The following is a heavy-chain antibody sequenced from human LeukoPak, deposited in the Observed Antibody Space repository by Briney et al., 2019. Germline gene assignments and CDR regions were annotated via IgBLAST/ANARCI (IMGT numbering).Heavy chain of an antibody. V-gene: IGHV4-4*07. CDR1: SGSISNFH. D-gene: IGHD6-25*01. Sequence: PSETLSLTCSVSSGSISNFHWSWIRQPAGKGLEWIGRIFTSGSTNYNPSLKSRVTMSVDTSKNQFSLKMSSVTAADTAVYYCARDFRAAAFDIWGQGTMVTVSS. CDR2: IFTSGST. CDR3: ARDFRAAAFDI. J-gene: IGHJ3*02.